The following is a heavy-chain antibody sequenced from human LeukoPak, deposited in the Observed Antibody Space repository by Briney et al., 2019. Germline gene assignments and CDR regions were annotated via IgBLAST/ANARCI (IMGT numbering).Heavy chain of an antibody. V-gene: IGHV4-34*01. CDR1: GGSFSGYY. Sequence: SETLSLTCAVYGGSFSGYYWSWIRQPPGKGLEWIGEINHSGSTNYNPSLKSRVTISVDTSKNQFSLKLSSVTAADTAVYYCARHGGRSYYYGSGSLHNWFDPWGQGTLVTVSS. D-gene: IGHD3-10*01. CDR2: INHSGST. CDR3: ARHGGRSYYYGSGSLHNWFDP. J-gene: IGHJ5*02.